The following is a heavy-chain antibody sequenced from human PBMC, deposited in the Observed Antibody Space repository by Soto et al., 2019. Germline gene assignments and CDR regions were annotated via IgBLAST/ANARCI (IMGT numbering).Heavy chain of an antibody. CDR3: VKEGKMGVEGFDF. CDR1: GFTFSDHA. D-gene: IGHD1-26*01. J-gene: IGHJ4*02. V-gene: IGHV3-23*01. CDR2: VRGDFVTA. Sequence: EVQLLESGGRLVQHGGSLRLSCATSGFTFSDHAMHWVRQAPGEGLEWVSGVRGDFVTAPYADSVKGRFTISRDTSKNTLYLQMNSLRAEDTAIYYWVKEGKMGVEGFDFWGQGTLVTVSS.